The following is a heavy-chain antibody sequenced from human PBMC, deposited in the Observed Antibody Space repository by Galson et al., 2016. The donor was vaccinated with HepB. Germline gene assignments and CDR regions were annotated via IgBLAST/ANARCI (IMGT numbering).Heavy chain of an antibody. D-gene: IGHD3-10*01. CDR2: TFYSGRT. Sequence: SETLSLTCTVSGGSVSSTTYYWGWIRQPPGKGLEWIGNTFYSGRTYYNPSLKSRLTISVDPSKNQFSLSLRSVTAADTAVYYCARQRRFGTWDEIDYWGQGTLVTVSS. CDR3: ARQRRFGTWDEIDY. V-gene: IGHV4-39*01. CDR1: GGSVSSTTYY. J-gene: IGHJ4*02.